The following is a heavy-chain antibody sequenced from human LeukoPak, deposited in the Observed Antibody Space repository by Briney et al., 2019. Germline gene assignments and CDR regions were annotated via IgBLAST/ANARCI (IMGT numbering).Heavy chain of an antibody. J-gene: IGHJ4*02. Sequence: GGSLRLSCAASGFTFSIYGMSWVRQAPGKGLEWVSAIRTGGDSTYYADSVKGRFTISRDNSRNTLYLQMNSLRAEDTAVYYCAKPRPGGSTEPFDSWGQGTLVTVSS. CDR1: GFTFSIYG. D-gene: IGHD1-26*01. CDR2: IRTGGDST. V-gene: IGHV3-23*01. CDR3: AKPRPGGSTEPFDS.